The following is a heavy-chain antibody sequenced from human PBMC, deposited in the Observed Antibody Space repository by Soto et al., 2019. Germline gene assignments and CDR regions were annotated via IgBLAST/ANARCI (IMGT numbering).Heavy chain of an antibody. Sequence: SETLSLTCTVSGGSISSYYWSWIRQPPGKGLEWIGYIYYSGSTNYNPSLKSRVTISVDTSKNQFSLKLSSVTAADTAVYYCARGPLPGIAAAGSGGMAVWGQGTTVTVSS. J-gene: IGHJ6*02. V-gene: IGHV4-59*01. CDR3: ARGPLPGIAAAGSGGMAV. CDR2: IYYSGST. D-gene: IGHD6-13*01. CDR1: GGSISSYY.